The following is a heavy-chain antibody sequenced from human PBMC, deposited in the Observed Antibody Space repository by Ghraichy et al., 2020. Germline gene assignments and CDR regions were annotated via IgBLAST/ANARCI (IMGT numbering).Heavy chain of an antibody. V-gene: IGHV3-7*03. CDR1: GFTFSSYW. CDR3: ARGHTSGWYSQFYFYYGMDV. D-gene: IGHD6-19*01. J-gene: IGHJ6*02. Sequence: GSLNISCAASGFTFSSYWMSWVRQAPGKGLEWVANIKQDGSEKNYVDSVKGRFTISRDNAKNSLYLQMNNLRGEDTAVYYCARGHTSGWYSQFYFYYGMDVWGQGTTVTVSS. CDR2: IKQDGSEK.